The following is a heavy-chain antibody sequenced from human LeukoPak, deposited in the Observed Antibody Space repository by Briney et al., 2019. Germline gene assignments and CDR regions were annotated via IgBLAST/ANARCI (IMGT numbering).Heavy chain of an antibody. V-gene: IGHV1-2*02. CDR1: GYTFTGYY. Sequence: GASVKVSCKASGYTFTGYYMHWVRQAPGQGLEWMGWINPNSGGTNYAQKFQGRATVTRDTSISTAYMELSRLRSDDTAVYYCARDIVVVPAAIRRQYYFDYWGQGTLVTVSS. CDR3: ARDIVVVPAAIRRQYYFDY. J-gene: IGHJ4*02. CDR2: INPNSGGT. D-gene: IGHD2-2*01.